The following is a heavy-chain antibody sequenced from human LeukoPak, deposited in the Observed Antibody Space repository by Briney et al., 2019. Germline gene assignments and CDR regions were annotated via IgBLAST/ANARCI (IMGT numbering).Heavy chain of an antibody. CDR3: AKTFPTGRRYYYDSSGYYDI. J-gene: IGHJ3*02. D-gene: IGHD3-22*01. Sequence: PGRSLRLSCAASGFTFSSYGMHWVRQAPGKGLEWVSAISGSGGSTYYADSVKGRFTISRDNSKNTLYLQMNSLRAEDTAVYYCAKTFPTGRRYYYDSSGYYDIWGQGTMVTVSS. CDR1: GFTFSSYG. V-gene: IGHV3-23*01. CDR2: ISGSGGST.